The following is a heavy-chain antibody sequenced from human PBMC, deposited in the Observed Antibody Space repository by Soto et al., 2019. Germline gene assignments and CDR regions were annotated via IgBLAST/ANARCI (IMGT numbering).Heavy chain of an antibody. CDR3: AKPPDYNWNDY. V-gene: IGHV4-39*07. CDR2: MYYSGNT. Sequence: SETLSLTCSVAGGFISSSPYYWAWIRQPPGKELEWIGSMYYSGNTYYNPSLKSRVTISVDTSNNQFSLQLTSVTAEDTAVYYCAKPPDYNWNDYWGQGTLVTVSS. J-gene: IGHJ4*02. D-gene: IGHD1-20*01. CDR1: GGFISSSPYY.